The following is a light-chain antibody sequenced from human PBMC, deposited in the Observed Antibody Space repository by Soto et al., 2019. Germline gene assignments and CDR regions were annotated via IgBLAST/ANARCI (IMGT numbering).Light chain of an antibody. Sequence: DIQMTQSPSTVSASVGDRITITCRASQSINTWLAWYRQRPGEAPQILIYDVSTLAMGVPARVSGSGSGTDFTLSITRLQADDFATFYCQQYQTYSRTFGKGTKVEVK. J-gene: IGKJ1*01. V-gene: IGKV1-5*01. CDR3: QQYQTYSRT. CDR1: QSINTW. CDR2: DVS.